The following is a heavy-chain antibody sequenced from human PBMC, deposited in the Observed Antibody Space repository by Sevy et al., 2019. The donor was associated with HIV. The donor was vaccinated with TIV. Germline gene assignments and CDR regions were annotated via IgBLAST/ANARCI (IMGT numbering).Heavy chain of an antibody. Sequence: SETLSLTCTVSGGSVSRSTYYWGWIRQPPGKGLEWIGSIYYSGSTYYNPSLNSRVTISEDTSKNQFSLKLSSVTAADTAVYYCARHSSMTTVTMNYWGQGTLVTVSS. CDR2: IYYSGST. V-gene: IGHV4-39*01. D-gene: IGHD4-17*01. CDR1: GGSVSRSTYY. CDR3: ARHSSMTTVTMNY. J-gene: IGHJ4*02.